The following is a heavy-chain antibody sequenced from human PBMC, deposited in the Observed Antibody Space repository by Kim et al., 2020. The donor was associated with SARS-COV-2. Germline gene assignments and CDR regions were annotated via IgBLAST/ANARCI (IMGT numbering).Heavy chain of an antibody. J-gene: IGHJ4*02. V-gene: IGHV1-3*01. Sequence: FQGRVTITRDTSASTAYMELSSLRSEDTAVYYCARLGGLRLGELSLYFDYWGQGTLVTVSS. CDR3: ARLGGLRLGELSLYFDY. D-gene: IGHD3-16*02.